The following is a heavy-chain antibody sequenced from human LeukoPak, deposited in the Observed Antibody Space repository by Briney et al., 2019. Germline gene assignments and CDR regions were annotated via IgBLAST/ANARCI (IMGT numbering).Heavy chain of an antibody. J-gene: IGHJ4*02. CDR3: ATVQTMVSSGYYNDY. Sequence: ASVKVSCXVSGYTLTELSMNWVRQAPGKGLEWMGGFDPEDGETVYAQKFQGRVTMTEDTSTDTAYMELSSLRPEDTAVYYCATVQTMVSSGYYNDYWGQGTLVTVSS. CDR1: GYTLTELS. CDR2: FDPEDGET. D-gene: IGHD3-22*01. V-gene: IGHV1-24*01.